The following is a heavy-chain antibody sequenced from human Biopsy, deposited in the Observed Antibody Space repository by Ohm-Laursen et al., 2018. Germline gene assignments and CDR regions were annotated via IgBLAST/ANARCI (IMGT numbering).Heavy chain of an antibody. J-gene: IGHJ4*02. CDR2: IHYSGNT. V-gene: IGHV4-31*03. D-gene: IGHD3-16*01. CDR3: TRAGGGKIYGL. Sequence: SQTLSLTCPVSGVFINTGGYYRTWIRQHPGTGLEWIGYIHYSGNTLYNPSLKSRLTISVDTSRNQFSLKLTSVTAADTALYYCTRAGGGKIYGLWGQGTLVTVSS. CDR1: GVFINTGGYY.